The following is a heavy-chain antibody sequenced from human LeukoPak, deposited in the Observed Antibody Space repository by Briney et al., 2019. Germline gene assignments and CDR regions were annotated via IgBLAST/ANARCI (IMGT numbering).Heavy chain of an antibody. J-gene: IGHJ4*02. CDR2: IIYNGGRT. V-gene: IGHV3-20*04. Sequence: GGSLRLSCAASGFRFHDYAMTWVRQAPGKGLEWVSTIIYNGGRTAYADSVKGRFTISRDNAKSSLYLQMNSLRAEDTAFYYCATSLRYGGNSYWGQGTLVTVSS. CDR3: ATSLRYGGNSY. CDR1: GFRFHDYA. D-gene: IGHD4-23*01.